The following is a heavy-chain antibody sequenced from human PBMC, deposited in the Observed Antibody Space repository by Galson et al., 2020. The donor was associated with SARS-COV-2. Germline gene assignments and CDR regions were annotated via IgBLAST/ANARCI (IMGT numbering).Heavy chain of an antibody. Sequence: SETLSLTCSVSDGFIRTNDYYWAWIRQPPGKGLEWIGSIYHDGTTYYSTSLKSRMTISVDTSKNDFSLNVRSVTAADTAVYYCARQTWTWSGYYLGGLGDWGRGTTVTVSS. D-gene: IGHD3-3*01. CDR2: IYHDGTT. CDR1: DGFIRTNDYY. V-gene: IGHV4-39*01. J-gene: IGHJ6*02. CDR3: ARQTWTWSGYYLGGLGD.